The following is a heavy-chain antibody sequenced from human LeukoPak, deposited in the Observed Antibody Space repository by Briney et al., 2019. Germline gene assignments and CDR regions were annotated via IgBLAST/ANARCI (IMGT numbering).Heavy chain of an antibody. CDR3: ARDRRRITIFGVGPDY. Sequence: GGSLRLSCAASGFTFSDYYMSWIRQAPGKGLEWVSYISSSGSTIYYADSVKGRFTISRDNAKNSLYLQMNSLRAEDTAVYYCARDRRRITIFGVGPDYWGQGTLVTVSS. V-gene: IGHV3-11*04. CDR2: ISSSGSTI. CDR1: GFTFSDYY. J-gene: IGHJ4*02. D-gene: IGHD3-3*01.